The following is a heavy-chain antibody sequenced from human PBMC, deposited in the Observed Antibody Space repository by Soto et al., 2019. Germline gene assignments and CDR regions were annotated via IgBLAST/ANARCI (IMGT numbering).Heavy chain of an antibody. CDR1: GFMFDNYA. D-gene: IGHD3-22*01. J-gene: IGHJ4*02. CDR3: AEGRYFDTSGGCANY. CDR2: ISGSGHGT. V-gene: IGHV3-23*01. Sequence: EVKLLESGGGLVPPGASARLSCITSGFMFDNYAMSWVRQSPGRGLEWVAAISGSGHGTVYTQSVQGRFIISRDKSKKTPFLQMNNLRDEDTAVYYCAEGRYFDTSGGCANYWGLGTLVSVSA.